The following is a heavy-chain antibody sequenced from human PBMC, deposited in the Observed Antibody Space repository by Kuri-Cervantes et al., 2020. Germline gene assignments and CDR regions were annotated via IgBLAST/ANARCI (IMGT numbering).Heavy chain of an antibody. V-gene: IGHV4-4*07. CDR2: IYTSGST. CDR1: GGSISSYY. CDR3: ARDRSPHYYYYMDV. Sequence: SETLSLTCTVSGGSISSYYWSWIRQPAGKGLEWIGRIYTSGSTNYNPSLKSRVTISVDKSKNQFSLKLSSVTAADTAVYFCARDRSPHYYYYMDVWGKGTTVTVSS. D-gene: IGHD3-10*01. J-gene: IGHJ6*03.